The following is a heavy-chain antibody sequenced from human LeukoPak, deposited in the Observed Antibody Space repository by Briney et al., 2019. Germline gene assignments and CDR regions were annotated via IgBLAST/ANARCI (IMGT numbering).Heavy chain of an antibody. Sequence: GGSLRLSCAASGFTFSSYAMSWVRQAPGKGLEWVSAISGSGGSTYYADSVKGRFTISRDNSKNTLYLQMNSLRAEDTAVYYCAKAQTYDFWSGYYPGFDYWGQGTLVTVSS. CDR3: AKAQTYDFWSGYYPGFDY. V-gene: IGHV3-23*01. J-gene: IGHJ4*02. CDR2: ISGSGGST. CDR1: GFTFSSYA. D-gene: IGHD3-3*01.